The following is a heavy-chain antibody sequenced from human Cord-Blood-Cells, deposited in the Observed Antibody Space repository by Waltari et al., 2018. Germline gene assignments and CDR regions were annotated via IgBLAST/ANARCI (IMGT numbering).Heavy chain of an antibody. V-gene: IGHV1-69*01. CDR2: NSHILGTA. CDR1: GGTFSSYA. D-gene: IGHD3-22*01. CDR3: ARNMYIGSGYYLDD. Sequence: QVQLVQSGAEVKKPGSSVKVSCKASGGTFSSYAISWVRQAPGQGLEWMGGNSHILGTANYAQSVQGRVTITADESTSTAYMELSSLRSEGTAVYYCARNMYIGSGYYLDDWGQGTLVTVSS. J-gene: IGHJ4*02.